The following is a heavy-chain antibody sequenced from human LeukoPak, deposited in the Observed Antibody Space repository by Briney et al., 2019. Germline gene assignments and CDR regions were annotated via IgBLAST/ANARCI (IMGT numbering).Heavy chain of an antibody. Sequence: SETLSLTCTVSGGSISSHYWSWIRQPPGKGLEWIGYIYYSGSTNYNPSLKSRVTISVDTSKNQFSLKLSSVTAADTAVYYCARWGEDYYYYMDVWGKGTTVTVSS. CDR1: GGSISSHY. CDR2: IYYSGST. D-gene: IGHD2-21*01. J-gene: IGHJ6*03. CDR3: ARWGEDYYYYMDV. V-gene: IGHV4-59*11.